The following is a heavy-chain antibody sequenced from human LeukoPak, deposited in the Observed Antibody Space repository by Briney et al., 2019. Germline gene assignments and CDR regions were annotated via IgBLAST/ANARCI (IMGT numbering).Heavy chain of an antibody. Sequence: SETLSLTCTVSGGSISSSSYYWGWIRQPPGKGLEWIGSIYYSGSTYYNPSLKSRVTISVDTSKNQFSLKLSSVTAADTAVYHCAAPSDSYDILTGYYSWGQGTLVTVSS. CDR1: GGSISSSSYY. D-gene: IGHD3-9*01. J-gene: IGHJ5*02. V-gene: IGHV4-39*01. CDR2: IYYSGST. CDR3: AAPSDSYDILTGYYS.